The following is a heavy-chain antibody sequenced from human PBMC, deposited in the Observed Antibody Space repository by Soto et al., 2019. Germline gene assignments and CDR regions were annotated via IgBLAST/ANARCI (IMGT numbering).Heavy chain of an antibody. J-gene: IGHJ4*02. CDR1: GGSISSSSYY. CDR2: INYSGST. Sequence: SETLSLACTVSGGSISSSSYYWGWIRQPPGKGLEWIGSINYSGSTYYNPSLKSQDTISVYTTKNQFFLKLSSVTAADMAVYYFARLYLLGELGYCTNGVCYHVAFAYWGQETLVTVSS. D-gene: IGHD2-8*01. V-gene: IGHV4-39*01. CDR3: ARLYLLGELGYCTNGVCYHVAFAY.